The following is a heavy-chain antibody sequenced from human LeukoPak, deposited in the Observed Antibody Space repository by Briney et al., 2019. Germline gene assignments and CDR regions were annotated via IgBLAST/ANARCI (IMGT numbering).Heavy chain of an antibody. CDR3: AKDSSLAAADY. D-gene: IGHD6-13*01. J-gene: IGHJ4*02. V-gene: IGHV3-30*18. CDR2: ISYDGSNK. CDR1: GFTFSNYG. Sequence: GRSLRLSCAASGFTFSNYGMHWVRQAPGKGLEWVAVISYDGSNKYYADSVKGRFTISRDNTKNTLYLQMNSLRAEDTAVYYCAKDSSLAAADYWGKGPLVTVSS.